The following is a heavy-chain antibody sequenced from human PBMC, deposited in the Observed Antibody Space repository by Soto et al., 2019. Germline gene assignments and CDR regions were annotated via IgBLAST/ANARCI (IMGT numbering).Heavy chain of an antibody. CDR3: ARDPVGVTGSFVGW. J-gene: IGHJ1*01. CDR1: GFSFGSYA. Sequence: LRLSCEVSGFSFGSYAFHWVRQAPGKGLEWLSVISYHGREIYYADSVKDRFTISRDNFKKTVYLQMNSLRSDDTALYYCARDPVGVTGSFVGWGVQGTLVTVST. CDR2: ISYHGREI. V-gene: IGHV3-30-3*01. D-gene: IGHD3-9*01.